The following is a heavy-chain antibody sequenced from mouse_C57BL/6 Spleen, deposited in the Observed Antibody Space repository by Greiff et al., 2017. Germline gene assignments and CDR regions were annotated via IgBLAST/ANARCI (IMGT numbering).Heavy chain of an antibody. J-gene: IGHJ1*03. V-gene: IGHV1-53*01. CDR2: INPSNGGT. CDR3: ARELTVVAYPRYFDV. D-gene: IGHD1-1*01. CDR1: GYTFTSYW. Sequence: QVQLQQPGTELVKPGASVKLSCKASGYTFTSYWMHWVKQRPGQGLEWIGNINPSNGGTNYNEKFKSKATLTVDKSSSTAYMQLSSLTSEDSAVYYCARELTVVAYPRYFDVWGTGATVTVSS.